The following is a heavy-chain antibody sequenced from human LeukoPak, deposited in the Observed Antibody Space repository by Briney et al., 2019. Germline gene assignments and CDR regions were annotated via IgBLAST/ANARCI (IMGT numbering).Heavy chain of an antibody. CDR2: VNHSGYT. Sequence: PGGSLRLSCAASGFAFSNSWMTWVRQTPGKGLEWIGEVNHSGYTNMNPSLKSRVTISVDTSKNQFSLMMTSVTAADTAVYFCARMTTGHDYWGQGILVTVSS. CDR3: ARMTTGHDY. CDR1: GFAFSNSW. D-gene: IGHD4-17*01. J-gene: IGHJ4*02. V-gene: IGHV4-34*01.